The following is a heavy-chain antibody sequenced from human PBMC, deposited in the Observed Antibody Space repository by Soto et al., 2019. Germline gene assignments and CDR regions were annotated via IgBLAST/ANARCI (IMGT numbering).Heavy chain of an antibody. D-gene: IGHD3-3*02. CDR2: IFYLGSS. CDR3: ARHSLALRKNNWFDP. J-gene: IGHJ5*02. V-gene: IGHV4-39*01. CDR1: GDAIISSDFY. Sequence: SETLSLTCTVSGDAIISSDFYFFCVRQPPGKGLEWIGSIFYLGSSYYNPSLKSRVTMSVDTSKNQFSLRLRSVTAADTALYFCARHSLALRKNNWFDPWGQGIMVTVSS.